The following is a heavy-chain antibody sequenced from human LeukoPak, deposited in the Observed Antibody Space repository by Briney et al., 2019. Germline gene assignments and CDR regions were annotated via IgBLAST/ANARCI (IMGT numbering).Heavy chain of an antibody. CDR1: GFTFSSYG. CDR2: ISYDGSNK. V-gene: IGHV3-30*18. J-gene: IGHJ3*02. Sequence: GGSLRLSCAASGFTFSSYGMHWVRQAPGKGLEWVAVISYDGSNKYYADSVKGRFTISRDNSKNTLYLQMNSLKAEDTAVYYCANELGDDAFDIWGQGTMVTVSS. CDR3: ANELGDDAFDI. D-gene: IGHD2-21*02.